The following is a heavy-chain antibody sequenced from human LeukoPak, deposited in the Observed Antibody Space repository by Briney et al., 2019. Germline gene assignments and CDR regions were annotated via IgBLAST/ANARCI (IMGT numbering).Heavy chain of an antibody. CDR2: ISASGGST. D-gene: IGHD2/OR15-2a*01. CDR1: GFTFSSYA. Sequence: GGSLRLSCAASGFTFSSYAMSWVRQAPGKGLEWVSAISASGGSTYYADSVKGRFTISRDNSKNTLYLQMNSLRAEDTAVYYCAKVSGDYYYYYMDVWGKGTTVTVSS. CDR3: AKVSGDYYYYYMDV. J-gene: IGHJ6*03. V-gene: IGHV3-23*01.